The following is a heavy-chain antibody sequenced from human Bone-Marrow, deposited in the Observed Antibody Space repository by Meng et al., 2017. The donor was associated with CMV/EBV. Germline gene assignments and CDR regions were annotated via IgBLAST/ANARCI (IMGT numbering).Heavy chain of an antibody. CDR2: ISYDGSIK. CDR3: AGGYSSSWWSGFGSYYYYGMAV. CDR1: GFTFSGYA. D-gene: IGHD6-13*01. V-gene: IGHV3-30-3*01. J-gene: IGHJ6*01. Sequence: GESLKISCAASGFTFSGYAMHWVRQAPGKGLEWVAVISYDGSIKYYADSVKGRFTISRDNSKNTLYLQMNSLRAEDTAVYYCAGGYSSSWWSGFGSYYYYGMAVWGQGPTVTGSS.